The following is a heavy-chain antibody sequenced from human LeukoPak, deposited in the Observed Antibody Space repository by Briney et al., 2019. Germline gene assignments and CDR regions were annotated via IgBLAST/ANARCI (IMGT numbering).Heavy chain of an antibody. CDR2: IIPILGIA. D-gene: IGHD3-3*01. V-gene: IGHV1-69*02. CDR1: GGTFISYT. Sequence: SVKVSCKASGGTFISYTISWVRQAPGQGLEWMGRIIPILGIANYAQKFQGRVTITADKSTSTAYMELSSLRSEDTAVYYCARHYDFWSGYFGWGQGTLVTVSS. CDR3: ARHYDFWSGYFG. J-gene: IGHJ4*02.